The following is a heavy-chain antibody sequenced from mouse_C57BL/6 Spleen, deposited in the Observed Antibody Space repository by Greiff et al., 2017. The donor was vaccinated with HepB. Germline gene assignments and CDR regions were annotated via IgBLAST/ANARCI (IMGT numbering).Heavy chain of an antibody. CDR2: IHPNSGST. J-gene: IGHJ1*03. D-gene: IGHD1-1*01. CDR3: ARWASYGSSSYWYFDV. V-gene: IGHV1-64*01. Sequence: QVHVKQPGAELVKPGASVKLSCKASGYTFTSYWMHWVKQRPGQGLEWIGMIHPNSGSTNYNEKFKSKATLTVDKSSSTAYMQLSSLTSEDSAVYYCARWASYGSSSYWYFDVWGTGTTVTVSS. CDR1: GYTFTSYW.